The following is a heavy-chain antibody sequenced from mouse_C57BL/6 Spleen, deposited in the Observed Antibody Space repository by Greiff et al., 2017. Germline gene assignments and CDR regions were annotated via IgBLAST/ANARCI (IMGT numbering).Heavy chain of an antibody. CDR3: ARQEGIYYDYWFAY. Sequence: EVKLVESGGGLVQPGGSLTLSCAASGFTFSDYYMYWVRQTPEKRLEWVAYISNGGGSTYYPDTVKGRFTISRDNAKNTLYLQMSRLKSEDTAMYYCARQEGIYYDYWFAYWGQGTLVTVSA. CDR1: GFTFSDYY. CDR2: ISNGGGST. V-gene: IGHV5-12*01. J-gene: IGHJ3*01. D-gene: IGHD2-4*01.